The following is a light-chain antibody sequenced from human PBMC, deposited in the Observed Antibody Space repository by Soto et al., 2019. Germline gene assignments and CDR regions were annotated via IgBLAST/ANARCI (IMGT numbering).Light chain of an antibody. J-gene: IGKJ4*01. CDR2: AAS. CDR1: QGISSY. V-gene: IGKV1-9*01. Sequence: DIQLTQSPSFQSASVGDRVTITCRASQGISSYLAWYQQKPGKAPKLLIYAASTLQSGVPSRFSCSGSGTEFTLTISSLQPEDFATYYCQQLNSYPLTFGGVTKVEIK. CDR3: QQLNSYPLT.